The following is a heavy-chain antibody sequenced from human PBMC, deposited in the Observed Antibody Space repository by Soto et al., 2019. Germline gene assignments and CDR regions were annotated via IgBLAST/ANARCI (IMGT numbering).Heavy chain of an antibody. CDR2: IIPIFGTT. J-gene: IGHJ1*01. CDR1: GGTFNTYT. CDR3: ARIPRYSFPTSDPLDN. Sequence: SVKVSCKASGGTFNTYTFSWVRQAPGQGLEWMGSIIPIFGTTHYAQSFQGRLSITADQSSTTTYMDLRSLTSHDTALYYCARIPRYSFPTSDPLDNWGQGTLVTVSS. V-gene: IGHV1-69*13. D-gene: IGHD5-18*01.